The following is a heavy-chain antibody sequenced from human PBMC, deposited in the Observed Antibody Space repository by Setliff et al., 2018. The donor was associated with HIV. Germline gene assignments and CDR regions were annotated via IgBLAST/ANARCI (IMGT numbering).Heavy chain of an antibody. Sequence: SETLSLTCSVSGASMNSGSYYWSWIRQHPGKVLEWIGNIYYSGTPSYTPSLKSRLVMSLDTSNNQFSLNLSSLTVADTAAYFCARETAGGYFDLWGQGTLVTVSS. V-gene: IGHV4-31*03. CDR1: GASMNSGSYY. CDR3: ARETAGGYFDL. J-gene: IGHJ4*02. CDR2: IYYSGTP. D-gene: IGHD2-15*01.